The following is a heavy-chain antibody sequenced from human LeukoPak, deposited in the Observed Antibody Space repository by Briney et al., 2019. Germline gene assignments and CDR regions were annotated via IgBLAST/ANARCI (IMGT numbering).Heavy chain of an antibody. V-gene: IGHV4-4*02. Sequence: PSETLSLTCTVSGGSISSSNWWSWVRQPPGKGLEWIGEIYHSGSTNYNPSLKSRVTISVDKSKNQFSLKLSSVTAADTAVYYCATSRNSSSWYFNWFDPWGQGTLVTVSS. CDR3: ATSRNSSSWYFNWFDP. CDR1: GGSISSSNW. J-gene: IGHJ5*02. CDR2: IYHSGST. D-gene: IGHD6-13*01.